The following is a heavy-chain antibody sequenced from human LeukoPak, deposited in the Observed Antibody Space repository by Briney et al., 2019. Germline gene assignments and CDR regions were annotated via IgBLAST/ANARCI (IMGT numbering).Heavy chain of an antibody. CDR2: INHSGST. CDR1: GGSFSGYY. J-gene: IGHJ4*02. V-gene: IGHV4-34*01. CDR3: ARGAKYYYDSSGLRDY. D-gene: IGHD3-22*01. Sequence: PSETLSLTCAVYGGSFSGYYWSWIRQPPGKGLEWIGEINHSGSTNYNPSLKSRVTISVDTSKNQFSLKLSSVTAADTAVYYCARGAKYYYDSSGLRDYWGQGTLVTVSS.